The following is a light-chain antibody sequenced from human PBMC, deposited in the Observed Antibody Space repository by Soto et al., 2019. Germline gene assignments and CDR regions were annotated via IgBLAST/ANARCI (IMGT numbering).Light chain of an antibody. V-gene: IGKV1-12*01. CDR3: QQGNSFPLT. Sequence: DIQMTQSSSSVSASVGDRVTITCRASQDISSSLAWFQQKPGEAPRLLIYSASSLHSGVPSRFSGSGSGTDFTLTISSLQPEDFATYYCQQGNSFPLTFGGGTKVEIK. CDR1: QDISSS. CDR2: SAS. J-gene: IGKJ4*01.